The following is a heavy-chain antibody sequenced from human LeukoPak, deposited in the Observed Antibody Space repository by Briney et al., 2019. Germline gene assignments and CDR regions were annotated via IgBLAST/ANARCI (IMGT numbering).Heavy chain of an antibody. D-gene: IGHD3-22*01. Sequence: SETLSLTCTVSGDSFIGSFWSWIRQAPGKRLEWMGYIYYSVDTNYNPSLQSRLTMSVDISTKQFSLRLTSVTAADTAVYYCARRRYYDSSGYNTTYYFDYWGQGILVTVSS. V-gene: IGHV4-59*01. CDR1: GDSFIGSF. J-gene: IGHJ4*02. CDR2: IYYSVDT. CDR3: ARRRYYDSSGYNTTYYFDY.